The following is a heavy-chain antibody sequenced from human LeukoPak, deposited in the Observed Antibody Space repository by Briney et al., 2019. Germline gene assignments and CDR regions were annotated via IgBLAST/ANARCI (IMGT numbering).Heavy chain of an antibody. CDR1: GGTFSSYA. J-gene: IGHJ4*02. Sequence: GASVKVSCKASGGTFSSYAISWVRQAPGQGLEWMGRIIPILGIANYAQKFQGRVTITADKSTSTAYMELSSLRSEVTAGYYCARGRMGDIAAAVDYWGQGTLVTVSS. CDR2: IIPILGIA. D-gene: IGHD6-13*01. V-gene: IGHV1-69*04. CDR3: ARGRMGDIAAAVDY.